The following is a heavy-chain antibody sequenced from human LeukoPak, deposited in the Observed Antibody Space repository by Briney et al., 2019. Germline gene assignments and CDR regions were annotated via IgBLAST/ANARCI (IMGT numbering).Heavy chain of an antibody. CDR2: IYYSGST. V-gene: IGHV4-59*01. D-gene: IGHD4-11*01. J-gene: IGHJ4*02. CDR3: ARIDYSNFDY. CDR1: GGSISSYY. Sequence: SETLSLTCTVSGGSISSYYWSWIRQPPGKGLEWIGYIYYSGSTNYNPSLKSRVTISVDTSRYQFSLKLSSVTAADTAVYYCARIDYSNFDYWGQGTLVTVSS.